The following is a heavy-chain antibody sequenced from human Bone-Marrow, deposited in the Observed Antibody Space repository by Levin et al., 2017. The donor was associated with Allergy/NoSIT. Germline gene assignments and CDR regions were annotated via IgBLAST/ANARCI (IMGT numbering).Heavy chain of an antibody. D-gene: IGHD5-24*01. J-gene: IGHJ5*02. V-gene: IGHV4-31*03. CDR1: GAFISSGGYY. CDR2: IYYSGKT. CDR3: AREMAMNRGGWFDP. Sequence: PSETLSLTCTVSGAFISSGGYYWSWLRLQPGKGLEWIGYIYYSGKTNYNPSLKSRATISVDTSKNQLSLNLTSVTAADTALYFCAREMAMNRGGWFDPWGRGTLVTVSS.